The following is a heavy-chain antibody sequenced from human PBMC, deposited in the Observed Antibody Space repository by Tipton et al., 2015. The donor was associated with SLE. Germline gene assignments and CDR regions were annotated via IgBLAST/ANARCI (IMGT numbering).Heavy chain of an antibody. CDR1: GGSISNYY. D-gene: IGHD5-12*01. CDR3: TRGRLRCDY. CDR2: IYSSGDT. V-gene: IGHV4-4*08. Sequence: LRLSCSVSGGSISNYYWSWIRQPPGKGLEWIGYIYSSGDTNYNPSLKSRVTISVDASKKQFSLKVSSVTAADTAVYYCTRGRLRCDYWAREIWSPSPQ. J-gene: IGHJ4*02.